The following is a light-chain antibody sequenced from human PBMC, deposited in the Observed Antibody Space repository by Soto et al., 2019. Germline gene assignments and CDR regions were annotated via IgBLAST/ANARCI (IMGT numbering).Light chain of an antibody. CDR1: QSISSW. V-gene: IGKV1-5*01. CDR3: PPYNCYFL. CDR2: YAS. Sequence: DIQMTQSPSTLSASVGDRVTITCRASQSISSWLAWYQQKPGKAPKLLIYYASSLESGVPTRFSGNGSGTEFPLTLRNLPPGDFATYFCPPYNCYFLFGQRNKGEIK. J-gene: IGKJ1*01.